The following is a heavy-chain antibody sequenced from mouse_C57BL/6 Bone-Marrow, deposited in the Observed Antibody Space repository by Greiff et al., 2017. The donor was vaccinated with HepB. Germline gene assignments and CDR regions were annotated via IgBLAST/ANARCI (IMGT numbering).Heavy chain of an antibody. CDR3: ARAYYYGSSPWYFDV. Sequence: EVQVVESGGGLVQPGGSLSLSCAASGFTFTDYYMSWVRQPPGKALEWLGFIRNKANGYTTEYSASVKGRFTISRDNSQSILYLQMNALRAEDSATYYCARAYYYGSSPWYFDVWGTGTTVTVSS. CDR2: IRNKANGYTT. J-gene: IGHJ1*03. V-gene: IGHV7-3*01. D-gene: IGHD1-1*01. CDR1: GFTFTDYY.